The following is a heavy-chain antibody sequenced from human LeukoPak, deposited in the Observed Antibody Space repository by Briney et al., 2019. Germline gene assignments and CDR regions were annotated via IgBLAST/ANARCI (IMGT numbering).Heavy chain of an antibody. Sequence: KTGGSLRLSCVASGFHFSSYWMTWVRQAPGKGLEWVANIKTDGREKYYVDSVKGRFTISRDNAKNSLYLQMSSLRAEDTAVYYCARGVYDFWTYYFDSWGQGTLVTVSS. D-gene: IGHD3-3*01. CDR3: ARGVYDFWTYYFDS. V-gene: IGHV3-7*01. J-gene: IGHJ4*02. CDR2: IKTDGREK. CDR1: GFHFSSYW.